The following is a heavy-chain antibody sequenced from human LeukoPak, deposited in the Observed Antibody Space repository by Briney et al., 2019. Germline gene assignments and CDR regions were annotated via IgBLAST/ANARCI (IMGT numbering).Heavy chain of an antibody. Sequence: PSQTLSLTCTVSGGSISSGSYYWSWIRQPAGKGLEWIGRIYTSGSTNYNPSLKSRVTISVDTSKNQFSLKLSSVTAADTAVYYCARYCGGRWLQITYYFDYWGQGTLVAVSS. CDR1: GGSISSGSYY. D-gene: IGHD5-24*01. CDR3: ARYCGGRWLQITYYFDY. V-gene: IGHV4-61*02. CDR2: IYTSGST. J-gene: IGHJ4*02.